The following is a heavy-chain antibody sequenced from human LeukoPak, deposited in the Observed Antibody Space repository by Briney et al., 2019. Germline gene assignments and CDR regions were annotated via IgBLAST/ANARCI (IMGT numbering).Heavy chain of an antibody. CDR1: GYTFTGYY. CDR3: ARGSMVRGVIIPYDY. J-gene: IGHJ4*02. CDR2: INAGNGNT. D-gene: IGHD3-10*01. Sequence: AASVKVSCKASGYTFTGYYMHWVRQAPGQGLEWMGWINAGNGNTKYSQKFQGRVTITRDTSASTAYMELSSLRSEDTAVYYCARGSMVRGVIIPYDYWGQGTLVTVSS. V-gene: IGHV1-3*01.